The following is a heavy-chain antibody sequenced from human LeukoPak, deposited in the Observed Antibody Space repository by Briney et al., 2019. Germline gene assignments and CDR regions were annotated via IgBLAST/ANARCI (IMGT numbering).Heavy chain of an antibody. V-gene: IGHV4-59*01. CDR1: GGSISSYY. J-gene: IGHJ4*02. Sequence: SETLSLTCTVSGGSISSYYWSWIRQPPGKGLEWIGYIYYSGSTNYNPSLKSRVTISVDTSKNQVSLRLSSVTAADTAVYYCARDGEGDEGWDYWGQGTLVTVSS. CDR3: ARDGEGDEGWDY. CDR2: IYYSGST. D-gene: IGHD7-27*01.